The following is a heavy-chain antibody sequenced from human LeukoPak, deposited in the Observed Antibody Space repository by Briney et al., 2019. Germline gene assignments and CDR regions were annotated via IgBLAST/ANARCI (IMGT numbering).Heavy chain of an antibody. CDR1: GGSISSYY. Sequence: PSETLSLTCTGSGGSISSYYWSWIRQPPGKGLEWVGYIYYSGSTNYNPSLKSRVTISVDTSKNQFSLKLSSVTAADTAVYYCARHSSDVDTVWFDPWGQGTLVTVSS. D-gene: IGHD5-18*01. J-gene: IGHJ5*02. CDR3: ARHSSDVDTVWFDP. CDR2: IYYSGST. V-gene: IGHV4-59*08.